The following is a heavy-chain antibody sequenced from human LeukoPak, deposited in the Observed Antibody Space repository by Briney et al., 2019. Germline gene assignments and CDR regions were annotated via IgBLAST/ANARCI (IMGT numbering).Heavy chain of an antibody. V-gene: IGHV4-30-4*01. D-gene: IGHD2-21*02. J-gene: IGHJ5*02. Sequence: SETLSLTCTVSGGSISSGDYYWSWIRQPPGKGLEWIGYIYYSGSTYYNPSLKGRVTISVDTSKNQFSLKLSSVTAADTAVYYCARASRIVVVTAISNWFDPWGQGTLVTVSS. CDR2: IYYSGST. CDR1: GGSISSGDYY. CDR3: ARASRIVVVTAISNWFDP.